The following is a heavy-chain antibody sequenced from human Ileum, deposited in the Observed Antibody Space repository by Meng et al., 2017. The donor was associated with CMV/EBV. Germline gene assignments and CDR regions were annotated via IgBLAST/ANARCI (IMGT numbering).Heavy chain of an antibody. CDR2: IASTGNTL. J-gene: IGHJ5*02. D-gene: IGHD6-25*01. CDR3: ARGWRRSSGNWFDP. CDR1: GFTFSDYY. V-gene: IGHV3-11*04. Sequence: ASGFTFSDYYMTWISQAPGKGLEWVSYIASTGNTLYYADSVKGRFTVSRDNAKNSLYLQMNSLRAEDTAKYYCARGWRRSSGNWFDPWGQGTLVTVSS.